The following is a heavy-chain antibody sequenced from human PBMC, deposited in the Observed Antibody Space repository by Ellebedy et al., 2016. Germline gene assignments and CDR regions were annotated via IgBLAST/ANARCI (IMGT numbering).Heavy chain of an antibody. D-gene: IGHD5-18*01. J-gene: IGHJ4*02. V-gene: IGHV3-23*01. Sequence: GGSLRLSCAPSGFNFSNYALSWVRQAPGKGLEWVSGITGSGAGKYHADSVKGRFSISRDNSKNTLYLQMNSLTVDDTAVYFCVKSGHSYAWSYWGQGTLVTVSS. CDR2: ITGSGAGK. CDR1: GFNFSNYA. CDR3: VKSGHSYAWSY.